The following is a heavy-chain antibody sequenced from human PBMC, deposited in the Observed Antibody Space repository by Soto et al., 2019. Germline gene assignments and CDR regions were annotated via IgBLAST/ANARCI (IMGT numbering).Heavy chain of an antibody. CDR3: TTEMAVADLYFDY. Sequence: GGSLRLSCAASGFTFSNAWMSWVRQAPGKGLEWVGRIKSKTDGGTTDYAAPVKGRFTISRDDSKNTPYLQMNSLKTEDTAVYYWTTEMAVADLYFDYWGQGTRVTVAS. J-gene: IGHJ4*02. CDR1: GFTFSNAW. CDR2: IKSKTDGGTT. D-gene: IGHD6-19*01. V-gene: IGHV3-15*01.